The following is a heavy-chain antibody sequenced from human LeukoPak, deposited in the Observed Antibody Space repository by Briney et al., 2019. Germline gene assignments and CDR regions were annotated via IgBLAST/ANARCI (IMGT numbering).Heavy chain of an antibody. J-gene: IGHJ1*01. D-gene: IGHD1-26*01. CDR1: GHTLTVHY. V-gene: IGHV1-2*02. CDR2: ITLHSGDT. CDR3: AREGQVGLGN. Sequence: ASVKVSCKASGHTLTVHYIHWVRQGPGQGLEWLGWITLHSGDTHYAQKYQGRLTMTSDTSISTGYMELSRLQFDDTAVYYCAREGQVGLGNWGQGTLVTVSS.